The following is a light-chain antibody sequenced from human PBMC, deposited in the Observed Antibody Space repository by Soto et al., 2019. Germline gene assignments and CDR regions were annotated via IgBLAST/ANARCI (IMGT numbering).Light chain of an antibody. Sequence: QPVLTQSSSASASLGSSVKLTCTLSSGHSSYIIAWHQQQPGKAPRYLMKLEGSGSYNKGSGVPDRFSGSSSGADRYLTISNLQFEDEADYYCETWDSNWVFGGGTKVTVL. CDR3: ETWDSNWV. V-gene: IGLV4-60*02. CDR2: LEGSGSY. J-gene: IGLJ3*02. CDR1: SGHSSYI.